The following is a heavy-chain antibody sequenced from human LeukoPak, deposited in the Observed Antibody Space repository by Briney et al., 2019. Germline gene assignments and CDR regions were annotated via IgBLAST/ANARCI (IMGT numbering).Heavy chain of an antibody. Sequence: GGSLRLSCAASGFTVSTSYINWVRQAPGKGLEWVSVIYTDGSGGSTFYADSVKGRFTISRDNSKNTVFLQMNSLRAEDTAVYYCARGATVQGIIMNYYYYMEVWGKGTTVTVSS. V-gene: IGHV3-53*01. CDR2: IYTDGSGGST. CDR3: ARGATVQGIIMNYYYYMEV. J-gene: IGHJ6*03. CDR1: GFTVSTSY. D-gene: IGHD3-10*01.